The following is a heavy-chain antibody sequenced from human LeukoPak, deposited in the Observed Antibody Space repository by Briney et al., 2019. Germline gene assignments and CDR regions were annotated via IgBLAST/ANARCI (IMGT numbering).Heavy chain of an antibody. CDR1: GGSISSYY. Sequence: SETLSLTCTVSGGSISSYYWSWIRQSPGKGLEWIGYIYHSGSTIYNPSLKSRVTISIDTSKNQFSLKLTSVTAADTAVYYCAKDPPYYYGSGSYRPNAFDIWGQGTMVTVSS. V-gene: IGHV4-59*01. CDR2: IYHSGST. J-gene: IGHJ3*02. CDR3: AKDPPYYYGSGSYRPNAFDI. D-gene: IGHD3-10*01.